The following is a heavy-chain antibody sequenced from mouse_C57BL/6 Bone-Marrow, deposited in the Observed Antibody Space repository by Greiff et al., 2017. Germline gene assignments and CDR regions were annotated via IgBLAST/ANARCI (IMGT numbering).Heavy chain of an antibody. CDR2: IYPRSGNT. V-gene: IGHV1-81*01. D-gene: IGHD3-2*02. CDR3: GSQDPPIDY. Sequence: VQLQESGAELARPGASVKLSCKASGYTFTSYCISWVKQRTGQGLEWIGEIYPRSGNTYYNEKFKGQATMTADKSSSTAYMELRSLTSEDSAVYFCGSQDPPIDYWGQGTSVTVSA. CDR1: GYTFTSYC. J-gene: IGHJ4*01.